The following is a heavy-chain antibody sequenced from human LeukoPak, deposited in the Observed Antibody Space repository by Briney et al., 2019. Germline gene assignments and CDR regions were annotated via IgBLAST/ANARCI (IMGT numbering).Heavy chain of an antibody. CDR1: GFTFSSYS. CDR3: ARRGFSRFDY. D-gene: IGHD1-26*01. J-gene: IGHJ4*02. Sequence: GGSLRLSCAASGFTFSSYSMNWVRQAPGKGLEWVSYISSSSSTIYYADSVEGRFTISRDNAKNSLYLQMNSLRAEDTAAYYCARRGFSRFDYWGQGTLVTVSS. V-gene: IGHV3-48*04. CDR2: ISSSSSTI.